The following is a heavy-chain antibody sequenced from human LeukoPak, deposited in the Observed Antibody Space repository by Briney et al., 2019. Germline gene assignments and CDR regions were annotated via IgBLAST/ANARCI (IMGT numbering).Heavy chain of an antibody. V-gene: IGHV1-46*01. CDR2: INPSGGST. Sequence: TSVKVSCKASGYTFTSYYMHWVRQAPGQGLEWMGIINPSGGSTSYAQKFQGRVTMTRDMSTSTVYMELSSLRSEDTAVYYCATGALLRVAGFDPWGQGTLVTVSS. J-gene: IGHJ5*02. D-gene: IGHD3-22*01. CDR1: GYTFTSYY. CDR3: ATGALLRVAGFDP.